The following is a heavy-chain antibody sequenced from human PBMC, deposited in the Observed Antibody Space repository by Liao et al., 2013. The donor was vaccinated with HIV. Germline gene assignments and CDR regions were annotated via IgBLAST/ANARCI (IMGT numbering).Heavy chain of an antibody. Sequence: QVQLQQWGAGLLKPSETLSLTCAAKGESFSDSSWHWIRQPPGKGLQWIGRIYTSGSTNYNPSLKSRVTMSLDTSKNQFSLKLSSVAAADTAVYYCVSGTGDGHLDYWGQGTLVTVSS. CDR1: GESFSDSS. J-gene: IGHJ4*02. CDR2: IYTSGST. V-gene: IGHV4-59*10. D-gene: IGHD7-27*01. CDR3: VSGTGDGHLDY.